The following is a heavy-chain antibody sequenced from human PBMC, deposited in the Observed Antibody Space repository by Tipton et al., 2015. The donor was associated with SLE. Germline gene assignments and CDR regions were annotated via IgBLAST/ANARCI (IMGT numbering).Heavy chain of an antibody. CDR3: ARSISSAAWFGP. D-gene: IGHD6-13*01. J-gene: IGHJ5*02. CDR1: GDSISSGRYF. V-gene: IGHV4-61*02. CDR2: VFSSVHI. Sequence: TLSLTCTVSGDSISSGRYFWSWIRQPAGKGLEWIGRVFSSVHINYNPTLKSRVTTSFDRSKNQFSLDLSSVTAADTALYYCARSISSAAWFGPWGQGTPVIVSS.